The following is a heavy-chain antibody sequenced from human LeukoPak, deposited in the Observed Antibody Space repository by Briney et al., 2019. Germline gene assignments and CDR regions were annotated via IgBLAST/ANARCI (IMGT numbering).Heavy chain of an antibody. V-gene: IGHV4-39*01. Sequence: SETLSLTCTVSGASVSRGDYWGWIRQRPAEGLEWIAYIYFGEETYYNPSLKSRVTISVDTSKNQFSLKLSSVTAADTAVYYCARHGQGAWLVTFVDYWGQGTLVTVSS. D-gene: IGHD6-19*01. J-gene: IGHJ4*02. CDR3: ARHGQGAWLVTFVDY. CDR2: IYFGEET. CDR1: GASVSRGDY.